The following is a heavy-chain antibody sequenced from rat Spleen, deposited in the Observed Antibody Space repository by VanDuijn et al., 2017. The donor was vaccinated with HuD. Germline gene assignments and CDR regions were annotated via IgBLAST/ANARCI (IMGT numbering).Heavy chain of an antibody. D-gene: IGHD5-1*01. CDR1: GFTFNKYW. V-gene: IGHV5-31*01. CDR3: TRENWVFGY. J-gene: IGHJ2*01. Sequence: EVQLVESGGGLVQPGRSLKLSCVASGFTFNKYWMTWIRQAPGKGLEWVATVTHIGGTTYYADSVKGRFTISRENGKSTLYLQMNSLRSEDTATYYCTRENWVFGYWGQGVMVTVSS. CDR2: VTHIGGTT.